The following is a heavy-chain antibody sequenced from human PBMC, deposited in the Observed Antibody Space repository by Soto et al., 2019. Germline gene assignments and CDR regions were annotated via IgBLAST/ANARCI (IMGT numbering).Heavy chain of an antibody. J-gene: IGHJ5*02. V-gene: IGHV1-46*01. CDR3: AREYCSSTSCHPGWFDP. D-gene: IGHD2-2*01. Sequence: GASVKVSCKASGYTFTSYYMHWVRQAPGQGLERMGIINPSGGSTSYAQKFQGRVTMTRDTSTSTVYMELSRLRSDDTAVYYCAREYCSSTSCHPGWFDPWGQGTLVTVSS. CDR1: GYTFTSYY. CDR2: INPSGGST.